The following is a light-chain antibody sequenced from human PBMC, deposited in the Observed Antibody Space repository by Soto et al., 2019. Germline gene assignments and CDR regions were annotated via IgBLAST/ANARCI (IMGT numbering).Light chain of an antibody. Sequence: QSVLTQPPSASGTPGQSVAISCSGSSSNIEENSVTWYQRLPGTAPRLLIYNDYQRPSGVPDRFSGSKSGTSASLAITGLQAEDEADYYCQSYDSSLSGFFGTGTKVTVL. J-gene: IGLJ1*01. V-gene: IGLV1-44*01. CDR2: NDY. CDR3: QSYDSSLSGF. CDR1: SSNIEENS.